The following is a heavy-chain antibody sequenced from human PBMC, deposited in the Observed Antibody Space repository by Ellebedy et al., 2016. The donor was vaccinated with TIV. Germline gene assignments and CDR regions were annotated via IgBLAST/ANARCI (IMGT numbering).Heavy chain of an antibody. J-gene: IGHJ2*01. CDR3: ARDGAYNYDTYWYSDL. CDR2: ISTGSRNI. Sequence: GESLKISCEASGFTFSNSNLNWVRQAPGKGLEWVSYISTGSRNIYYADSVKGRFTISRDNAKNSLYLHMNSLRDEDTAVYYCARDGAYNYDTYWYSDLWGRGTLVTVSS. CDR1: GFTFSNSN. D-gene: IGHD5-18*01. V-gene: IGHV3-48*02.